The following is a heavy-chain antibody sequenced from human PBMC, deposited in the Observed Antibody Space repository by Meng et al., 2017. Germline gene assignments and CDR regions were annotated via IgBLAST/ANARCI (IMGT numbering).Heavy chain of an antibody. CDR2: IKSKTDGGTT. J-gene: IGHJ3*02. V-gene: IGHV3-15*01. CDR1: GFTFSNAW. CDR3: TTDQGSTRITWIQLWLRTSDAFDI. Sequence: GESLKISCAASGFTFSNAWMSWVRQAPGKGLEWVGRIKSKTDGGTTDYAAPVKGRFTISRDDSKNTLYLQMNSLKTEDTAVYYCTTDQGSTRITWIQLWLRTSDAFDIWGQGTMVTVSS. D-gene: IGHD5-18*01.